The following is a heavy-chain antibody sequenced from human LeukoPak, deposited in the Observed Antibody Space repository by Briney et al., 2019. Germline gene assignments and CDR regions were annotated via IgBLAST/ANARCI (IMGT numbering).Heavy chain of an antibody. CDR1: GGSISSGGYY. CDR3: ARYSSSPGWFDP. V-gene: IGHV4-31*03. Sequence: PSETLSLTCTVSGGSISSGGYYWSWIRQHPGKGLEWIGYIYYSGSTYYNPSLKSRVIMSVDTSKNQFSLRLSSVTAADTAVYYCARYSSSPGWFDPWGQGILVTVSS. J-gene: IGHJ5*02. D-gene: IGHD3-22*01. CDR2: IYYSGST.